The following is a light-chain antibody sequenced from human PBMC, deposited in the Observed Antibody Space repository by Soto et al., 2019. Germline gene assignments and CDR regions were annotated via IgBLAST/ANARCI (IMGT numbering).Light chain of an antibody. J-gene: IGKJ2*01. CDR3: QQTYTTPHT. V-gene: IGKV1-39*01. CDR1: QTITTY. CDR2: AAI. Sequence: DVQMSESPGSRVASVGGRVTITFRASQTITTYLNWYQHKPGKAPKLLIYAAISLQSGLPSRVSGSGSATALTLPIRTLQPADSATIYCQQTYTTPHTFRQGTKVDI.